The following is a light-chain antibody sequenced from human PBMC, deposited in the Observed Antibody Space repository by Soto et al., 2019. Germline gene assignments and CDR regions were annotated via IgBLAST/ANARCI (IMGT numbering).Light chain of an antibody. J-gene: IGLJ1*01. Sequence: QSALTQPASVSGSPGQSITISCTGTSRDVGGYDYVSWYQHHPGKAPKLMIYEVSSRPSGVSDRFSGSKSGNTASLTISGLQTEDEADYYCSSYTSSRNHYVCGTGTKVTVL. CDR3: SSYTSSRNHYV. CDR1: SRDVGGYDY. CDR2: EVS. V-gene: IGLV2-14*01.